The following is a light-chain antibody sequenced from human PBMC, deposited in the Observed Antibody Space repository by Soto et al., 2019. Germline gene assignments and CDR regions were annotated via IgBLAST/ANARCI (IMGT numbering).Light chain of an antibody. CDR3: GAWDNSLSAVL. Sequence: QSVLTQPPSVSAAPGQKVTISCSGSSSNIGSNFVSWYQQLPGTAPKLLIYDNSKRPSGIPDRFSGSKSGTSATLGITGLQTGDEADYYCGAWDNSLSAVLFGGGTQLTVL. J-gene: IGLJ3*02. CDR1: SSNIGSNF. V-gene: IGLV1-51*01. CDR2: DNS.